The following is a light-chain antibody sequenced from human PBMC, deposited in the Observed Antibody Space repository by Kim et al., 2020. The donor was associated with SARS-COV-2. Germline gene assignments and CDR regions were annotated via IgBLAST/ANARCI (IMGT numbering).Light chain of an antibody. Sequence: IQLTQSPSSLSASVGDRVTITCRASQGIGNIHLAWYQQKPGKAPNLLIYGASTLQSGVPFRFSGSGSGTEFSLSINSVQPEDFATYYCQQFSTYPHSFGQGTKLEIK. V-gene: IGKV1-9*01. CDR1: QGIGNIH. CDR2: GAS. CDR3: QQFSTYPHS. J-gene: IGKJ2*03.